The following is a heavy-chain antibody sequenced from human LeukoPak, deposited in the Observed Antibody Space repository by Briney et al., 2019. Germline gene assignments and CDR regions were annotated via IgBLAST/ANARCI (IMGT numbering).Heavy chain of an antibody. CDR3: VRGQLWSYYHDY. Sequence: GGSLRLSCAASGFTLSSYGMHWVRQAPGKGLEWVAFIRYDGSNKYYADSVKGRFTISRDNAKNTVYLEMNSLRAEDTAVYYCVRGQLWSYYHDYWGQGTLVTVSS. CDR1: GFTLSSYG. V-gene: IGHV3-30*02. D-gene: IGHD3-16*01. CDR2: IRYDGSNK. J-gene: IGHJ4*02.